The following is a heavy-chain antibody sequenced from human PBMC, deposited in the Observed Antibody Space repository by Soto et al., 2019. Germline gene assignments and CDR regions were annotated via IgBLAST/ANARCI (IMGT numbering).Heavy chain of an antibody. J-gene: IGHJ3*02. CDR3: ARPGLELRIGAFDI. CDR1: GFTVSSNY. Sequence: GGSLRLSCAASGFTVSSNYMSWVRQAPGKGLEWVSVIYSGGSTYYADSVKGRFTISRDNSKNTLYLQMNSLRAEDTAVYYCARPGLELRIGAFDIWGQGTMVTVSS. D-gene: IGHD1-7*01. V-gene: IGHV3-66*04. CDR2: IYSGGST.